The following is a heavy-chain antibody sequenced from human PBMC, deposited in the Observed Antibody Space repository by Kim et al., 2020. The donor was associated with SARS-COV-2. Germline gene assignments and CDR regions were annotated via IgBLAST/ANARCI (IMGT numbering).Heavy chain of an antibody. Sequence: GESLKISCKGSGYSFTSYWIGWVRQMPGKGLEWMGIIYPGDSDTRYSPSFQGQVTISADKSISTAYLQWSSLKASDTAMYYCARRGRAGIAAAGKGREGNWFDPWGQGTLVTVSS. V-gene: IGHV5-51*01. CDR3: ARRGRAGIAAAGKGREGNWFDP. CDR1: GYSFTSYW. J-gene: IGHJ5*02. CDR2: IYPGDSDT. D-gene: IGHD6-13*01.